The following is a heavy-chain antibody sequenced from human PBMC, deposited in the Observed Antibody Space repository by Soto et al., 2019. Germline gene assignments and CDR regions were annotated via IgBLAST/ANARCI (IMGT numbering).Heavy chain of an antibody. CDR3: ARQHTPMASRYSYSGMDV. CDR1: GYSFTTYW. CDR2: IYPGDSDT. J-gene: IGHJ6*02. Sequence: GESLKVSCKGSGYSFTTYWIVWVRQMPGKGLEWMGIIYPGDSDTRYSPSFQGQVTISTDTSISTAYLQWSSLKDSDTAIYYCARQHTPMASRYSYSGMDVWGQGTTVTVSS. D-gene: IGHD5-18*01. V-gene: IGHV5-51*01.